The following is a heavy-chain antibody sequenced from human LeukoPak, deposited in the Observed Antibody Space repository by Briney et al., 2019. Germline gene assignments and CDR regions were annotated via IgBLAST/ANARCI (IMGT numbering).Heavy chain of an antibody. V-gene: IGHV4-59*12. CDR2: IYYSGST. CDR1: GGSISSYY. D-gene: IGHD5-18*01. Sequence: SETLSLTCTVSGGSISSYYWSWIRQPPGKGLEWIGYIYYSGSTNYNPSLKSRVTMSVDTSKNQFSLKLSSVTAADTAVYYCAREDWVGYSYGYSSEIFDYWGQGTLVTVSS. J-gene: IGHJ4*02. CDR3: AREDWVGYSYGYSSEIFDY.